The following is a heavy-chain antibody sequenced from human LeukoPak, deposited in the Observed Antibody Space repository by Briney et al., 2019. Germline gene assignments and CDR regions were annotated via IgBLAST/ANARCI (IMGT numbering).Heavy chain of an antibody. Sequence: GGSLRLSCAASGFTFSTYWMNWFRQTPGKGLEWVAKIKADGGEKDHVASVKGRFTISRDNAKNSLYLQMNSLRAEDTAVYYCARDILLGYYDSSGYLLWGQGTLVTVSS. J-gene: IGHJ4*02. CDR3: ARDILLGYYDSSGYLL. CDR1: GFTFSTYW. V-gene: IGHV3-7*01. CDR2: IKADGGEK. D-gene: IGHD3-22*01.